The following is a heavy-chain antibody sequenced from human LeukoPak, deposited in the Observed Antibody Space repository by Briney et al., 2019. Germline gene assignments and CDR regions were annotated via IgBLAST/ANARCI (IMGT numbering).Heavy chain of an antibody. V-gene: IGHV4-30-2*01. CDR3: ARGNQLPRAFDI. Sequence: SETLSLTCTVSGGSINSGGYYWSWIRQPPGKGLEWIGYISHSGSTYYNPSLKSRVTISVDRSKKQFFLQLSSVTAADTAVYYCARGNQLPRAFDIWGQGTMVTVSS. CDR1: GGSINSGGYY. CDR2: ISHSGST. J-gene: IGHJ3*02. D-gene: IGHD2-2*01.